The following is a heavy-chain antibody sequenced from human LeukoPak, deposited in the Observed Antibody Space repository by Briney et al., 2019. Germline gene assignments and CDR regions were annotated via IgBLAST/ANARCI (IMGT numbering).Heavy chain of an antibody. J-gene: IGHJ4*02. CDR3: ARVRGTMVQGVIAQFDY. Sequence: GESLKISCKGSGYSFTSYWIGWVRQMPGKGLEWMGIIHPGDSDTRYSPSFQGQVTISADKSISTAYLQWSSLKASDTAMYYCARVRGTMVQGVIAQFDYWGQGTLVTVSS. D-gene: IGHD3-10*01. V-gene: IGHV5-51*01. CDR1: GYSFTSYW. CDR2: IHPGDSDT.